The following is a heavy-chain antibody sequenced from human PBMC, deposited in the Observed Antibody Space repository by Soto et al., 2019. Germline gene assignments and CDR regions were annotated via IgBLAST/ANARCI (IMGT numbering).Heavy chain of an antibody. J-gene: IGHJ4*02. CDR1: GFTFSSYG. D-gene: IGHD5-12*01. Sequence: QVQLVESGGGVVQPGRSLRLSCAASGFTFSSYGMHWVRQAPGKGLEWVAVISHDGTNKYYSDSVKGRFTISRDDSKSTMYLQMNSLRTDHTAVYYCAKDPQDWLRSDFDYWGQGTLVTVSS. CDR2: ISHDGTNK. V-gene: IGHV3-30*18. CDR3: AKDPQDWLRSDFDY.